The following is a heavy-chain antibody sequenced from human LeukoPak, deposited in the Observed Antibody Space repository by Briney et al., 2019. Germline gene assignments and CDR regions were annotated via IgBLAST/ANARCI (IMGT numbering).Heavy chain of an antibody. CDR3: ARVPGYSSSWYLDY. CDR1: GYTFTIYG. V-gene: IGHV1-18*01. J-gene: IGHJ4*02. CDR2: ISAYNGNT. Sequence: ASVTVSCKASGYTFTIYGISWVRQAPGQGLEWMGWISAYNGNTNYAQKLQGRVTMTTDTSTSTAYMELRSLRSDDTAVYYCARVPGYSSSWYLDYWGQGTLVTVSS. D-gene: IGHD6-13*01.